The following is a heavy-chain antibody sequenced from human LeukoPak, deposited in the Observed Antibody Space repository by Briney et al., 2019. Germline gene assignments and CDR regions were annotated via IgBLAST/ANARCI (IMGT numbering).Heavy chain of an antibody. Sequence: SETLSLTCTVSGGSISSGSYYWSWIRQPAGKGLEWIGRIYTSGSTNYNPSPKSRVTISVDTSKNHFSLKLSSVTAADTAVYYYARVVVVVVPAGTYYYYYYYMDVWGKGTTVTVSS. CDR1: GGSISSGSYY. CDR3: ARVVVVVVPAGTYYYYYYYMDV. CDR2: IYTSGST. D-gene: IGHD2-2*01. J-gene: IGHJ6*03. V-gene: IGHV4-61*02.